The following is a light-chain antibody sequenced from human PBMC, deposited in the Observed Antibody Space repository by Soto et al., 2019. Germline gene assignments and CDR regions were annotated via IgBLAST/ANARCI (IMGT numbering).Light chain of an antibody. CDR1: QSVSTD. V-gene: IGKV3-11*01. CDR3: QQRTNWLYT. J-gene: IGKJ2*01. Sequence: EIVLTQSPATLSLSPGERATLSCRASQSVSTDLAWYHQKPGQAPRLLIHDASNRASGVPARFSGSGSGTDFTLTISSLEPEDFAVYYCQQRTNWLYTFGQGTRLEIK. CDR2: DAS.